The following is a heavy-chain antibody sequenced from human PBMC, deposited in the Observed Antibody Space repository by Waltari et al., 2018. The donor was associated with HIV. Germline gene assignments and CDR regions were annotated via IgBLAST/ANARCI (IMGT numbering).Heavy chain of an antibody. D-gene: IGHD5-12*01. CDR2: IIPILGIA. CDR3: ARGGIVATNDWVY. CDR1: GGTFSSYT. Sequence: QVQLVQSGAEVKKPGSSVKVSCKASGGTFSSYTISWVRQAPGQGLEWMGRIIPILGIANYAQKFQGRVTITADKSTSTAYMELSSLRSEDTAVYYCARGGIVATNDWVYWGQGTLVTVSS. V-gene: IGHV1-69*02. J-gene: IGHJ4*02.